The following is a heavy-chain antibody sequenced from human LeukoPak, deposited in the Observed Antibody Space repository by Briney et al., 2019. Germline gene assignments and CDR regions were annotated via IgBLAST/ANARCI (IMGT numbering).Heavy chain of an antibody. D-gene: IGHD4-17*01. CDR3: AREDGDHYYYYYMDV. Sequence: ASVKVSCKASGGTFSSYAISWVRQAPGQGLEWMGRINPNSGGTNYAQKFQGRVTMTRDTSISTAYMELSRLRSDDTAVYYCAREDGDHYYYYYMDVWGKGTTVTVSS. CDR2: INPNSGGT. J-gene: IGHJ6*03. CDR1: GGTFSSYA. V-gene: IGHV1-2*06.